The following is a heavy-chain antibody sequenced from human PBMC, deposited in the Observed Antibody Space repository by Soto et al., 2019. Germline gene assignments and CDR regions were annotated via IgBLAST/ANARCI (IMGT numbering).Heavy chain of an antibody. V-gene: IGHV1-69*06. D-gene: IGHD3-3*01. J-gene: IGHJ3*02. CDR2: IIPIFGTA. CDR3: ARSWGITIFGVVTDSGAFDI. CDR1: GGTFSSYA. Sequence: ASVKVSCKASGGTFSSYAISWVLQAPGQGLEWMGGIIPIFGTANYAQKFQGRVTITADKSTSTAYMELSSLRSEDTAVYYCARSWGITIFGVVTDSGAFDIWGQGTMVTVSS.